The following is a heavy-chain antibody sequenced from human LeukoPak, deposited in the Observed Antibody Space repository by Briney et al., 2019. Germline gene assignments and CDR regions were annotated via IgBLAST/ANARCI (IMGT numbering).Heavy chain of an antibody. CDR1: GFTFSSYA. J-gene: IGHJ4*02. D-gene: IGHD3-22*01. CDR3: AKDVSDSSGYYYRGGLDY. CDR2: ISGSGGST. Sequence: GGSLRLSCAASGFTFSSYAMSWVRQAPGKGLEWVSAISGSGGSTYYADSVKGRFTISRDNSKNTLYLQMNSQRAEDTAVYYCAKDVSDSSGYYYRGGLDYWGQGTLVTVSS. V-gene: IGHV3-23*01.